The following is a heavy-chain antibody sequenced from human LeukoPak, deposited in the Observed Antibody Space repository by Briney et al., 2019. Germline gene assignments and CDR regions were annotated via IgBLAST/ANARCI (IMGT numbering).Heavy chain of an antibody. CDR3: AREDEYNYGSGSTQRAFMDV. J-gene: IGHJ6*03. V-gene: IGHV3-21*01. Sequence: GGSLRLSGAASGFTFSSYSMNWVRQDPGKGLECVSSISSSSSYIYYADSVKGRFTISRDNAKNSLYLQMNSLRAEDTAVYYCAREDEYNYGSGSTQRAFMDVWGKGTTVTVSS. CDR1: GFTFSSYS. D-gene: IGHD3-10*01. CDR2: ISSSSSYI.